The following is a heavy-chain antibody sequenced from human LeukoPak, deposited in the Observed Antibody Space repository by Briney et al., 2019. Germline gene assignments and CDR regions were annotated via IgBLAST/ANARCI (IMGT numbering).Heavy chain of an antibody. V-gene: IGHV3-23*01. Sequence: GGSLRLSCAASGFTFSSYAMSWVRQAPGKGLEWVSAISGSGGNTFYADSVKGRFTISRDNAKDSLYLQMSNLRAEDTAVYFCARGGGLDVWGQGATVTVSS. CDR1: GFTFSSYA. D-gene: IGHD3-16*01. J-gene: IGHJ6*02. CDR2: ISGSGGNT. CDR3: ARGGGLDV.